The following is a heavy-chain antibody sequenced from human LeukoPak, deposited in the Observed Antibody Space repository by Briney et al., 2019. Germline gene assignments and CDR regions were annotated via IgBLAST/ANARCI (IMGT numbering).Heavy chain of an antibody. CDR1: GFTFTSYD. V-gene: IGHV1-18*01. D-gene: IGHD3-16*01. CDR3: ARAKAEGADY. CDR2: ISGYNGNT. Sequence: ASVKVSCKTSGFTFTSYDINWGRQAPGQGLEWMGWISGYNGNTNYAQKLQGRVTMTTDTSTTTVYMEMRRLRSDDTAVYYCARAKAEGADYWGQGTLVTVSS. J-gene: IGHJ4*02.